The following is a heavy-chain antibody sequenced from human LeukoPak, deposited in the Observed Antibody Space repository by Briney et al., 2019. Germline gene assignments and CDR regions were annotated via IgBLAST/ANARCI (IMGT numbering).Heavy chain of an antibody. CDR2: IKQDGSEK. J-gene: IGHJ4*02. CDR3: ARGPPPYYDFWSAYYFDY. Sequence: GGSLRLSCAASGFTFSNYWMNWVRQAPGKGLEWVANIKQDGSEKYYVHSVKGRFTISRDNAKGSLYLQMYSLRAEDTAVYYCARGPPPYYDFWSAYYFDYWGQGTLVTVSS. V-gene: IGHV3-7*04. D-gene: IGHD3-3*01. CDR1: GFTFSNYW.